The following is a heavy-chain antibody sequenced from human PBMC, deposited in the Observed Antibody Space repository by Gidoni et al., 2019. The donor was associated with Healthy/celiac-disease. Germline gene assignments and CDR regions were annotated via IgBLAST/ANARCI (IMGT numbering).Heavy chain of an antibody. CDR3: ARSIAVAGTFDY. CDR2: IYSGGST. V-gene: IGHV3-66*01. CDR1: EFTISTNY. J-gene: IGHJ4*02. Sequence: EVQLVESGGGLVQPGGSLRLSWAASEFTISTNYMSWVRQAPGKGLDWVSVIYSGGSTYYADSVKGRFTISRDNSKNTLYLQMNSLRAEDTAVYYCARSIAVAGTFDYWGQGTLVTVSS. D-gene: IGHD6-19*01.